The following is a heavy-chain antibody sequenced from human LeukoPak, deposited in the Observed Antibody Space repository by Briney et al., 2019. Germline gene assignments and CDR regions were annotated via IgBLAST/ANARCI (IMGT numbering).Heavy chain of an antibody. D-gene: IGHD3-10*01. J-gene: IGHJ4*02. V-gene: IGHV4-59*01. CDR1: GGSISCYY. CDR3: ARTLPSGTSDY. CDR2: IYYSGTT. Sequence: SETLSLTCTVSGGSISCYYWSWIRQPPGKGLEWIAYIYYSGTTNYNPSLKSRVTISVDTVRNQFSLKLSSVTAADTAVYYCARTLPSGTSDYWGQGTLVTVSS.